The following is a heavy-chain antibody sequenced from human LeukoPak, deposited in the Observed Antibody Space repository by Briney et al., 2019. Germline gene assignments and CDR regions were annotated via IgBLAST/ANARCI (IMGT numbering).Heavy chain of an antibody. J-gene: IGHJ6*03. V-gene: IGHV3-48*03. CDR1: GFSFITYA. CDR2: ISGTGSAV. Sequence: GGSLRLSCAASGFSFITYAMNWVRQAPGKGLEWVSGISGTGSAVGYADSVKGRFTVSRDTSKRTVYLQMSGLRVDDTATYYCVKESGTHYYFYYMDVWGKGTPVTVSS. D-gene: IGHD1-26*01. CDR3: VKESGTHYYFYYMDV.